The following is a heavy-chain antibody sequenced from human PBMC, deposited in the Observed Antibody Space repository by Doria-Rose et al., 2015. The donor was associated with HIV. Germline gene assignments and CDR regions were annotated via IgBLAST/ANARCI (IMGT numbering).Heavy chain of an antibody. CDR1: GVSLSSPGMG. CDR3: ARIKSSRWYHKYYFDF. V-gene: IGHV2-26*01. D-gene: IGHD6-13*01. CDR2: IFSDDDR. J-gene: IGHJ4*02. Sequence: QITLKESGPVLVKPTETLTLTCTVSGVSLSSPGMGVSWIRQPPGKALEWLANIFSDDDRSYKTSLKSRLTISRGTSKSQVILTMIDMDPVDTATYYCARIKSSRWYHKYYFDFWGQGTLVIVSA.